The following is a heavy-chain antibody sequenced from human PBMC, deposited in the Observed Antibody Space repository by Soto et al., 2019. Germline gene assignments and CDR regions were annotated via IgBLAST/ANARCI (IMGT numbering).Heavy chain of an antibody. D-gene: IGHD3-10*01. CDR2: LDGAGGST. CDR1: LFTFSDFA. CDR3: AAPRDEYGSGVSWFTYGMDI. J-gene: IGHJ6*02. Sequence: SGLASLFTFSDFAMTWVRHVPGRCLEWVASLDGAGGSTYYAESVRGRFSISRDNSQNTLFLQMKRLTVDDTAIYYCAAPRDEYGSGVSWFTYGMDIWGQGTTVTVSS. V-gene: IGHV3-23*01.